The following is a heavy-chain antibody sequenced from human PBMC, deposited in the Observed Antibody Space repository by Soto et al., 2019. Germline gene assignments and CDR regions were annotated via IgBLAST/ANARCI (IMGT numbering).Heavy chain of an antibody. V-gene: IGHV3-30*03. CDR2: IPYDANRK. Sequence: GGSLRLSCAASGFSFNTYDMHWVRQAPDKGLEWVAVIPYDANRKYYADSLKGRFTISRDNSKNTLYLQMNSLRPEDTAVYYCAAMTTVTTGFDYWGPGTLVTVSS. CDR1: GFSFNTYD. J-gene: IGHJ4*02. D-gene: IGHD4-4*01. CDR3: AAMTTVTTGFDY.